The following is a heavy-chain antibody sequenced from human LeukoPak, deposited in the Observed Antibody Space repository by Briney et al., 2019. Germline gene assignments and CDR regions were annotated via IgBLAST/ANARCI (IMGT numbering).Heavy chain of an antibody. D-gene: IGHD4-23*01. CDR3: AKEEDYGGNSDAFDI. J-gene: IGHJ3*02. CDR2: ISSSSSYI. Sequence: GGSLRLSCAASGFTFSSYSMNWVRQAPGKGLEWVSSISSSSSYIYYADSVKGRFTISRDNAKNSPYLQMNSLRAEDTAVYYCAKEEDYGGNSDAFDIWGRGTMVTVSS. CDR1: GFTFSSYS. V-gene: IGHV3-21*01.